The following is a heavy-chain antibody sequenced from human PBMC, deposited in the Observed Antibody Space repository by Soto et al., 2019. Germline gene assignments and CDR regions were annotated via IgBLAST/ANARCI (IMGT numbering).Heavy chain of an antibody. V-gene: IGHV4-30-2*01. CDR3: ARAVAPYFGTWFDP. D-gene: IGHD3-10*01. Sequence: SETLSLTCAVSGGSITSGNSYSWSWIRQAPGKGLEWIGSISHTGSTSYNPSLKSRLTMSVDKSKNQFSLRLSSVTAADMAVYYCARAVAPYFGTWFDPWGQGILVTVSS. CDR1: GGSITSGNSYS. CDR2: ISHTGST. J-gene: IGHJ5*02.